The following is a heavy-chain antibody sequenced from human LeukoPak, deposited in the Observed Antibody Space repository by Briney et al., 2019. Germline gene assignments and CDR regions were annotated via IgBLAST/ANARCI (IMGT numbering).Heavy chain of an antibody. Sequence: GGSLRLSCAASGFTFSSYAMSWVRQAPGKGLEWVAVISYDGSNKYYADSVKGRFTISRDNSKNTLYLQMNSLRAEDTAVYYCAKGIGEVRPHFGFDYWGQGTLVTVSS. V-gene: IGHV3-30*18. CDR2: ISYDGSNK. J-gene: IGHJ4*02. D-gene: IGHD3-10*01. CDR1: GFTFSSYA. CDR3: AKGIGEVRPHFGFDY.